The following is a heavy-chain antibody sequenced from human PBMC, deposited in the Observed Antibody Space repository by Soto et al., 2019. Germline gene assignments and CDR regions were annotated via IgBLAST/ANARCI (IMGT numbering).Heavy chain of an antibody. V-gene: IGHV1-69*12. J-gene: IGHJ3*02. CDR3: ARVDSSGYPDAFDI. CDR1: GGTFSSYA. D-gene: IGHD3-22*01. CDR2: IIPIFGTA. Sequence: QVQLVQSGAEVKKPGSSVKVSCKASGGTFSSYAISWVRQAPGQGLEWMGGIIPIFGTANYAQKFQGRVTITADESTSTAYRELSSVRSEDTAVYYCARVDSSGYPDAFDIWGQGTMVTVSS.